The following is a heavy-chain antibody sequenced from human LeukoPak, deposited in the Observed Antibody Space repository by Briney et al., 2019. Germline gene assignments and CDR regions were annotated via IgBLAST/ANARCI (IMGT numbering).Heavy chain of an antibody. CDR1: GFNFDDYA. CDR2: INWETGNG. D-gene: IGHD5-24*01. Sequence: GGSLRLSCAVSGFNFDDYAMHWVRQAPGRGLEWVSGINWETGNGIYADSVKGRFTISRDNAKNSLYLQMSSLRAEDTALYYCTRRAARWQFDLWGRGTLLTVSS. V-gene: IGHV3-9*01. CDR3: TRRAARWQFDL. J-gene: IGHJ2*01.